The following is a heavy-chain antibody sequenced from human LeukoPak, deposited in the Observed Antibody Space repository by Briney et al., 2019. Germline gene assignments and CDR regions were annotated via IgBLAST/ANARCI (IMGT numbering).Heavy chain of an antibody. J-gene: IGHJ4*02. D-gene: IGHD3-9*01. Sequence: GGSLRLSCAASGFTFSSYTMNWVRQAPGRGLEWVGFIRSKAYGGTTEYAASVKGRFTISRDDSKSIAYLQMNSLKTEDTAVYYCTRVDDILTGYPNYFDYWGQGTLLTVSS. CDR3: TRVDDILTGYPNYFDY. V-gene: IGHV3-49*04. CDR1: GFTFSSYT. CDR2: IRSKAYGGTT.